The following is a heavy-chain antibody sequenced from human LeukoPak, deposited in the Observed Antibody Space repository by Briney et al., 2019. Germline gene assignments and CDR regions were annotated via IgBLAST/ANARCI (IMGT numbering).Heavy chain of an antibody. Sequence: SETLSLTCTVSGGSISSYYWSWIRQPPGKGLEWIWYIYYSGSTNYNPSLKSRVTISVDTSKNQFSLKLSSVTAADTAVYYCAREVAVAGTEYYFDYWGQGTLVTVSS. D-gene: IGHD6-19*01. V-gene: IGHV4-59*01. CDR2: IYYSGST. CDR1: GGSISSYY. CDR3: AREVAVAGTEYYFDY. J-gene: IGHJ4*02.